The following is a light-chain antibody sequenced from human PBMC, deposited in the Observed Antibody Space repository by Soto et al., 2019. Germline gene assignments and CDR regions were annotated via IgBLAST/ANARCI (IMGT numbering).Light chain of an antibody. J-gene: IGKJ5*01. Sequence: EIVMTQSPATLSLSPGERATLSCRASQSVVSNYLAWYQQKPGQAPRXVIYGASSRATGIPDRFSGSGSGTEFTLTISRLEPEDFAVYDCQQYGNSPITFGQGTRLEI. V-gene: IGKV3-20*01. CDR2: GAS. CDR3: QQYGNSPIT. CDR1: QSVVSNY.